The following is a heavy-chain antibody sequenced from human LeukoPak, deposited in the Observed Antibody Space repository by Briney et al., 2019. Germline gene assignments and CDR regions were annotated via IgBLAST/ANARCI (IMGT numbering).Heavy chain of an antibody. CDR1: GFTVSSNY. J-gene: IGHJ6*02. V-gene: IGHV3-53*01. CDR3: ARDGTVVTAVNPYYYGMDV. Sequence: GGSLRLSCAASGFTVSSNYMSWVRQAPGKGLEWVSVIYSGGSTYYADSVKGRFTISRDNSKNTLYLQMNSLRAEDTAVYYCARDGTVVTAVNPYYYGMDVWGQGTTVTVSS. CDR2: IYSGGST. D-gene: IGHD4-23*01.